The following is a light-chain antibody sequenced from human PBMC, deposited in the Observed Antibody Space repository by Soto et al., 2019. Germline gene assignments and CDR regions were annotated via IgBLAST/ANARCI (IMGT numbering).Light chain of an antibody. V-gene: IGLV1-44*01. CDR2: NNN. CDR3: AAWDDSLNGGV. CDR1: SSNIGSNT. J-gene: IGLJ1*01. Sequence: QSVLTQPPSATGTPGQRVTISCSGSSSNIGSNTVNWYQQLPGTAPKLLIYNNNQRPSGVPDRFSGSKSGTSGSLAISGLQSEDEADYYCAAWDDSLNGGVFGSGTKVTVL.